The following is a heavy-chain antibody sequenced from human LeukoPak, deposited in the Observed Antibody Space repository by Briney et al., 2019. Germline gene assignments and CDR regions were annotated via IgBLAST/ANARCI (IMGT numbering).Heavy chain of an antibody. D-gene: IGHD5-18*01. CDR2: ISWDGGST. V-gene: IGHV3-43D*03. J-gene: IGHJ4*02. CDR3: AKDFSDTAPVYYFDY. CDR1: GFTFSSYS. Sequence: GGSLRLSCADSGFTFSSYSMNWVRQAPGKGLEWVSLISWDGGSTYYADSVKGRFTISRDNSKNSLYLQMNSLRAEDTALYYCAKDFSDTAPVYYFDYWGQGTLVTVSS.